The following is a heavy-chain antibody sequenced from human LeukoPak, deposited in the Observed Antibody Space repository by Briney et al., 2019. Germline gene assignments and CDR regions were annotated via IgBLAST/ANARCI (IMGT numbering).Heavy chain of an antibody. J-gene: IGHJ3*02. CDR1: GDSITSGNYC. CDR2: ITYSGST. D-gene: IGHD6-19*01. CDR3: VRPRTSGWSWNAFDS. Sequence: SETLSLTCTVSGDSITSGNYCWGWIRQPPGKGLEWMGSITYSGSTYYNPSLKSRVTVSVDMSKNQFSLKLRSVTAADTAVYYCVRPRTSGWSWNAFDSWGQGTMVTVSS. V-gene: IGHV4-39*01.